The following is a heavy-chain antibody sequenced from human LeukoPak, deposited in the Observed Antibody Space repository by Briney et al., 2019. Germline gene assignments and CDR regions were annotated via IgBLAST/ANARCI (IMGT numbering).Heavy chain of an antibody. CDR1: GGSFSGYY. CDR2: INHSGST. D-gene: IGHD6-19*01. V-gene: IGHV4-34*01. Sequence: PSETLSLTCAVYGGSFSGYYWSWIRQPPGKGLEWIGEINHSGSTNYNPSLKSRVTISVDTSKNQFSLKLTSVTAADTAVYYCARLAPWGVAVAGRPFYFDYWGQGTLVTVSS. J-gene: IGHJ4*02. CDR3: ARLAPWGVAVAGRPFYFDY.